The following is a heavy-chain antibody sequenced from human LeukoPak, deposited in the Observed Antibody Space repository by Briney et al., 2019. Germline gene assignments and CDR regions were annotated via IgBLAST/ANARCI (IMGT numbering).Heavy chain of an antibody. Sequence: GRSLRLSCAASGFTFSSYGMHWVRQAPGKGLEWVAVIWYDGSNKYYADSVKGRFTISRDNSKNTLYLQMNSLRAEDTAVYYCARDRIIVYGSGSYYNAQLPDCWGQGTLVTVSS. D-gene: IGHD3-10*01. CDR2: IWYDGSNK. J-gene: IGHJ4*02. CDR1: GFTFSSYG. V-gene: IGHV3-33*01. CDR3: ARDRIIVYGSGSYYNAQLPDC.